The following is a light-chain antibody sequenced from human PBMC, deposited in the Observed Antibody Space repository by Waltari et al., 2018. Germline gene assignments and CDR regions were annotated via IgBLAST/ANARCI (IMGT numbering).Light chain of an antibody. J-gene: IGKJ2*01. CDR3: QQRSNWPPYT. CDR1: QSVSSY. V-gene: IGKV3-11*01. CDR2: DAS. Sequence: EIVLTQSPATLSLSPGQRATLSCRASQSVSSYLAWYPQKPGQAPRLLIDDASNRDTGIPARFSGSGSGTDFTLTISSLEPEDFAVYYCQQRSNWPPYTFGQGTKLEIK.